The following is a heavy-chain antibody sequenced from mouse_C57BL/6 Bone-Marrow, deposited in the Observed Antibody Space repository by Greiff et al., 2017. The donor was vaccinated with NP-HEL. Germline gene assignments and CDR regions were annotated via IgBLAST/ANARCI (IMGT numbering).Heavy chain of an antibody. D-gene: IGHD1-1*01. V-gene: IGHV1-69*01. CDR2: IDPSDSYT. CDR3: ARRGLTTVVATRNAMDY. J-gene: IGHJ4*01. CDR1: GYTFTSYW. Sequence: QVQLQQPGAELVMPGASVKLSCKASGYTFTSYWMHWVKQRPGQGLEWIGEIDPSDSYTNYNQKFKGKSTLTVDKSSSTAYIQLSSLTSEDSAVYYCARRGLTTVVATRNAMDYWGQGTSVTVSS.